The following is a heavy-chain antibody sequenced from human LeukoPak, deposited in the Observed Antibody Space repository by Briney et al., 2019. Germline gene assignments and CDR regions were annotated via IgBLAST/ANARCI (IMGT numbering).Heavy chain of an antibody. Sequence: SETLSLTCTVSGGSVSSGSYYWSWIRQPPGKGLEWIGYIYYSGSTNYNPSLKSRVTISADTSKNQFSLKLSSVTAADTAVYYCARDRYDILTGYYSPRYYYYGMDVWGQGTTVTVSS. V-gene: IGHV4-61*01. CDR1: GGSVSSGSYY. D-gene: IGHD3-9*01. J-gene: IGHJ6*02. CDR3: ARDRYDILTGYYSPRYYYYGMDV. CDR2: IYYSGST.